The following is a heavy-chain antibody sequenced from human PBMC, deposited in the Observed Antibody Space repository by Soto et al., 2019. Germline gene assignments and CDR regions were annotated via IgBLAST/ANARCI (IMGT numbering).Heavy chain of an antibody. CDR2: IYYAGDT. CDR3: ARQDATMGYYAFWSGFPVAH. Sequence: PSETLSITCTVSGGSISSSSYYWGWIRQSPGKGLEWIGSIYYAGDTQYNPSLKSRVTLSVDRSNNQFSLKVTSVTAADTAVYYCARQDATMGYYAFWSGFPVAHWGQGTLVTVSS. CDR1: GGSISSSSYY. J-gene: IGHJ4*02. D-gene: IGHD3-3*01. V-gene: IGHV4-39*01.